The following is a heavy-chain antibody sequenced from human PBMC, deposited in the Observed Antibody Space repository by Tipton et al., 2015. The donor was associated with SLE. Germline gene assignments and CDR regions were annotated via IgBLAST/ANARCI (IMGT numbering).Heavy chain of an antibody. J-gene: IGHJ3*02. CDR2: INHSGST. CDR3: ARGGPGGAFDI. D-gene: IGHD2-15*01. CDR1: GGSISSHY. V-gene: IGHV4-34*09. Sequence: TLSLTCTVSGGSISSHYWSWIRQPPGKGLEWIGEINHSGSTNYNPSLKSRVTISVDTSKNQFSLKLSSVTAADTAVYYCARGGPGGAFDIWGQGTMVTVSS.